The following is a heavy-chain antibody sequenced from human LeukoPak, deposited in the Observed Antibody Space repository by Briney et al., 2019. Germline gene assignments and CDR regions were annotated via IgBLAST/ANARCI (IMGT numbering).Heavy chain of an antibody. CDR1: GFTVSSYA. Sequence: PGGSLRLSCAASGFTVSSYAMSWVRQSPGRGLEWVSAISGSGGSTYYGDSVKGRFTISRDNSKNTLYLQMNSLRAEDTAVYYCARLRAFSLVDYWGQGTLVTVSS. CDR3: ARLRAFSLVDY. CDR2: ISGSGGST. V-gene: IGHV3-23*01. J-gene: IGHJ4*02. D-gene: IGHD6-6*01.